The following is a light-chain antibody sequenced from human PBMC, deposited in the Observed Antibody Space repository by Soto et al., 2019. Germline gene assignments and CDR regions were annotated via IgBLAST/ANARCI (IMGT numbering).Light chain of an antibody. CDR3: GTWDSSLSAGV. CDR1: SSNIGNNY. CDR2: DNN. J-gene: IGLJ1*01. Sequence: QPALGQPPSVSAAPGQKFAISCSGSSSNIGNNYVSWYQQLPGTAPKLLIYDNNKRPSGIPDRFSGSKSGTSATLGITGLQTGDEADYYCGTWDSSLSAGVFGTGTKVTVL. V-gene: IGLV1-51*01.